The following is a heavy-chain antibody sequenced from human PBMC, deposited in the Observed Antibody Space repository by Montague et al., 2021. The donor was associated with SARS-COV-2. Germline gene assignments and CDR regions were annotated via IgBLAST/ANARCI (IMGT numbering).Heavy chain of an antibody. CDR3: ARTSDPSNFDSTGYYGAFDV. V-gene: IGHV4-59*01. CDR1: GATISSDY. D-gene: IGHD3-22*01. J-gene: IGHJ3*01. Sequence: SETRSLTCTVSGATISSDYWSWIRQSPGKGLEWIGDMSYSGSATYNPSLEGRVAISRDTSKNQFSLTLIPATAADTAIYYCARTSDPSNFDSTGYYGAFDVWGQGTTVIVSS. CDR2: MSYSGSA.